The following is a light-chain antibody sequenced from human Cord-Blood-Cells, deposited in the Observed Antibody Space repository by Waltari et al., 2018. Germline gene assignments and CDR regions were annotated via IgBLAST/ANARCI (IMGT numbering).Light chain of an antibody. CDR3: QAWDSSTAV. V-gene: IGLV3-1*01. Sequence: SYELTQPPSVSVSPGQTASITCSGDQSGAKYARWSQQKPGQSPVLVIYQDSKRPSGIPERFSGSNSGNTATLTISGTQAMDEADYYCQAWDSSTAVFGGGTKLTVL. CDR1: QSGAKY. J-gene: IGLJ2*01. CDR2: QDS.